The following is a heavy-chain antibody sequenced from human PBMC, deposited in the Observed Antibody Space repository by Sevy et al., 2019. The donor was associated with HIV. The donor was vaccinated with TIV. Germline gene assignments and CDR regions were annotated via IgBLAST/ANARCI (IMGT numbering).Heavy chain of an antibody. D-gene: IGHD6-19*01. V-gene: IGHV3-30-3*01. CDR1: GFTFSSYA. CDR2: ISYDGSNK. CDR3: ARDKEQWLVLGGYYFDY. J-gene: IGHJ4*02. Sequence: GGSLRLSCAASGFTFSSYAMHWVRQAPGKGLEWVAVISYDGSNKYYADSVKGRFTISRDNSKNTLYLQMNSLRAEDTVVYYCARDKEQWLVLGGYYFDYWGQGTLVTVSS.